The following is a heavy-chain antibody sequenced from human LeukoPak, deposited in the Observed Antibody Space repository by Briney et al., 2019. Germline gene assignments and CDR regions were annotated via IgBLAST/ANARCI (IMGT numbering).Heavy chain of an antibody. V-gene: IGHV3-48*04. CDR3: ARGTTMGRGIPNWFDP. CDR1: GFTFSSSW. J-gene: IGHJ5*02. CDR2: ISSSGSTI. Sequence: GGSLRLSCEASGFTFSSSWMNWVRQAPGKGLEWVSYISSSGSTIYYADSVKGRFTISRDNAKNSLYLQMNSLRAEDTAVYYCARGTTMGRGIPNWFDPWGQGTRVTVSS. D-gene: IGHD3-10*01.